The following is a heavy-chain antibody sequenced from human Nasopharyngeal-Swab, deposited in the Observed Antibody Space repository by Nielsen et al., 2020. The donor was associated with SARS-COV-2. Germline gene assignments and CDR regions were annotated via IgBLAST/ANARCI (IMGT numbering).Heavy chain of an antibody. V-gene: IGHV1-69*13. J-gene: IGHJ5*02. CDR1: GVTFSSYA. CDR3: AARYYDFWSGETNWFDP. Sequence: PSVKVSCKASGVTFSSYAISWVRQAPGQGLEWMGGIIPIFGTANYAQKFQGRVTIAADESTSTAYMELSSLRSEDTAVYYCAARYYDFWSGETNWFDPWGQGTLVTVSS. D-gene: IGHD3-3*01. CDR2: IIPIFGTA.